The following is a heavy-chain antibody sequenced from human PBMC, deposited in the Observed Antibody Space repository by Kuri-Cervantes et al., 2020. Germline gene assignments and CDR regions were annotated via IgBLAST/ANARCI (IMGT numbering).Heavy chain of an antibody. D-gene: IGHD3-10*01. V-gene: IGHV1-18*01. J-gene: IGHJ5*02. Sequence: ASVKVSCKASGFTFTSYGISWVRQAPGQGLEWMGWISAYNGNTNYAQKLQGRVTMTTDTSTSTAYMELSSLRSEDTAVYYCARVSLGFLRGWFDPWGQGTLVTVSS. CDR3: ARVSLGFLRGWFDP. CDR1: GFTFTSYG. CDR2: ISAYNGNT.